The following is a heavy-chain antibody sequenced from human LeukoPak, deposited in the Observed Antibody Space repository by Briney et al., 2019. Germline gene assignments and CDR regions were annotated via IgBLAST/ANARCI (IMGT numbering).Heavy chain of an antibody. D-gene: IGHD3-10*01. J-gene: IGHJ6*02. CDR2: ISYDGSNK. Sequence: GGSLRLSCAASGFTFSSYAMHWVRQAPGKGLEWVAVISYDGSNKYYADSVKGRFTISRDNSKNSLYLQMNSLRAEDTALYYCAKDGSPGSYYNPYGMDVWGQGTTVTVSS. CDR3: AKDGSPGSYYNPYGMDV. CDR1: GFTFSSYA. V-gene: IGHV3-30-3*01.